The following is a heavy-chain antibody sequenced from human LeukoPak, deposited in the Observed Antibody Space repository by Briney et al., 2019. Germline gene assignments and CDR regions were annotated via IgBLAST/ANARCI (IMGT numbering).Heavy chain of an antibody. V-gene: IGHV3-74*01. J-gene: IGHJ4*02. CDR2: INSDGSST. Sequence: AGGSLRLSCAASGFTFSIFWMHWVRQAPGKGLVWVSRINSDGSSTSYADSVKSRFTISRDNAKNTLYLHMNSLRAEDTAVYYCAKGVGYCSGGRCPPPFDYWGQGTLVTVSS. CDR1: GFTFSIFW. CDR3: AKGVGYCSGGRCPPPFDY. D-gene: IGHD2-15*01.